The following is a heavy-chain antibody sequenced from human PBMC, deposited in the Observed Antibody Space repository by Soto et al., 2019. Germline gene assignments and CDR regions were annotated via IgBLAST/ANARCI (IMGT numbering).Heavy chain of an antibody. CDR3: ARCVGAPDPFGMDV. CDR1: GFTFSSYY. Sequence: PGGSLRLSCAASGFTFSSYYMNWVRQAPGKGLEWVSSISTSSSYIYYADSVKGRFTISRDNARNSLYLQVNSLRADDTAVYYCARCVGAPDPFGMDVWGQGTTVTVSS. D-gene: IGHD1-26*01. CDR2: ISTSSSYI. V-gene: IGHV3-21*01. J-gene: IGHJ6*02.